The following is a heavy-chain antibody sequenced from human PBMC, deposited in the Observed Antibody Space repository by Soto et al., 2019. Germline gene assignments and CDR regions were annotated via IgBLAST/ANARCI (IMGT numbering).Heavy chain of an antibody. CDR2: ISVFNDDT. J-gene: IGHJ5*02. V-gene: IGHV1-18*01. Sequence: QLVQSGVEMKNPGASVKVSCKASGYTFTSYGISWVRQAPGQGLEWMGWISVFNDDTNHAQKFQGRVTVTKDTSTSTAYMELRSLKSDDTARYYCARSGSYYPARNWFGPWGQGTLVIVSS. D-gene: IGHD3-10*01. CDR3: ARSGSYYPARNWFGP. CDR1: GYTFTSYG.